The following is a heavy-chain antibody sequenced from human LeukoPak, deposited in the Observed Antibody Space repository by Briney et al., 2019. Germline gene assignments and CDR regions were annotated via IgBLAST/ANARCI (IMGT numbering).Heavy chain of an antibody. V-gene: IGHV3-64D*06. CDR2: ISANGGST. Sequence: PGRSLRLACAASGFTFSTYGMHWVRQAPGKGLEYVSAISANGGSTYYADFVKGRFTISRDNSKNTLYLQMSSLRAEDTAMYYCVKAPYQEYYDILTGYFDYWGQGTLVTVSS. J-gene: IGHJ4*02. CDR1: GFTFSTYG. CDR3: VKAPYQEYYDILTGYFDY. D-gene: IGHD3-9*01.